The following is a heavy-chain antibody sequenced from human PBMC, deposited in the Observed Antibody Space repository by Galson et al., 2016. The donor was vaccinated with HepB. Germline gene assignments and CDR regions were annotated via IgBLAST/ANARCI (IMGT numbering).Heavy chain of an antibody. Sequence: SLRLSCAASGFSFSSYGMHWGRQAPGKGLEWVAVISYVGSNKYYADSVKGRFTISRDNSKNTLYLHMNSLRAEETAVHYCAKDVHAGVYDFLTGSNYCGLDVCGKGTTVTVSS. J-gene: IGHJ6*04. CDR3: AKDVHAGVYDFLTGSNYCGLDV. CDR2: ISYVGSNK. D-gene: IGHD3-9*01. CDR1: GFSFSSYG. V-gene: IGHV3-30*18.